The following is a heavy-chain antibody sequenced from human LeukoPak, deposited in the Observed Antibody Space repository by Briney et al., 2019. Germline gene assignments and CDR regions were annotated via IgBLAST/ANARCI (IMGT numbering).Heavy chain of an antibody. J-gene: IGHJ4*02. Sequence: GGSLRLSCAASGFTFSYYSMNWVRQAPGKGLEWVSSISSTSSYIYYADSVKGRFTISRDNAKNSLYLQMNGLRAEDTAVYYCARDRGDYGSGSYYDYWGQGTLVTVSS. CDR2: ISSTSSYI. V-gene: IGHV3-21*01. D-gene: IGHD3-10*01. CDR3: ARDRGDYGSGSYYDY. CDR1: GFTFSYYS.